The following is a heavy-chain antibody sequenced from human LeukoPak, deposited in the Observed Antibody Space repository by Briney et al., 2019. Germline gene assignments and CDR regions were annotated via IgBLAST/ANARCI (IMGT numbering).Heavy chain of an antibody. D-gene: IGHD4-17*01. CDR3: ARDHGDYVQYNWFDP. Sequence: ASVKVSCKASGYTFTGYYMHWVRQAPGQGLEWLGWINPNSGGTKYAQKFQGRVTMTRDTSIRTAYMELSGPRSDDTAVYYCARDHGDYVQYNWFDPWGQGTLVTVSS. J-gene: IGHJ5*02. CDR1: GYTFTGYY. CDR2: INPNSGGT. V-gene: IGHV1-2*02.